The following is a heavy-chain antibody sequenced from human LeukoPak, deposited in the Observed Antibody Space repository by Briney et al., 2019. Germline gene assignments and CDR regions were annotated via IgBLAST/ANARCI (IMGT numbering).Heavy chain of an antibody. CDR3: AKSGYNRFDY. CDR2: ISGSGSGGST. Sequence: GGSLRLSCAASGFTFSSSAMSWVRQTPGKGLEWVSSISGSGSGGSTYYADSVKGRFTISRDNSKNTLYLQMNSLIAEDTAVYYCAKSGYNRFDYWGQGTRVTVSS. D-gene: IGHD5-24*01. CDR1: GFTFSSSA. V-gene: IGHV3-23*01. J-gene: IGHJ4*02.